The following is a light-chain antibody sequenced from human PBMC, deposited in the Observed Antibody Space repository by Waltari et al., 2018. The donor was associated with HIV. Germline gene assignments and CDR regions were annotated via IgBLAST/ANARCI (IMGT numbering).Light chain of an antibody. J-gene: IGKJ1*01. CDR3: MQTLQTPPWT. V-gene: IGKV2-28*01. CDR2: LGS. CDR1: QSLLHSNGYNY. Sequence: DIVMTQSPLSLPVTPGEPASISCRSSQSLLHSNGYNYLDWYLQKPGQSPQLLIYLGSNRASGVPDRFSGSGSGKDFTLKISRVEAEDFGVYYCMQTLQTPPWTFGQGTRVEIK.